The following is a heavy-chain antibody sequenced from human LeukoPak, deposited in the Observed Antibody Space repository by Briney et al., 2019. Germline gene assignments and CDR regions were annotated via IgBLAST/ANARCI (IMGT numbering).Heavy chain of an antibody. J-gene: IGHJ4*02. D-gene: IGHD6-13*01. V-gene: IGHV3-48*04. CDR2: ISGSSGTI. CDR1: GFTFSRYS. CDR3: ARDPTLYGSSWTFDY. Sequence: GVSLRLSCAASGFTFSRYSMNWVRQAPGKGLEWVSYISGSSGTIFYADSVEGRCTISRDNTKNSLYLQMNNLRADDTALYYCARDPTLYGSSWTFDYWGQGILVTVSS.